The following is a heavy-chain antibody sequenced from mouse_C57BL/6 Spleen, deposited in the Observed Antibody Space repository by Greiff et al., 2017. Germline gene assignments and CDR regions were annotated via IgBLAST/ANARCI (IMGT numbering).Heavy chain of an antibody. Sequence: EVMLVESGGGLVKPGGSLTLSCAASGFTFSSYALSWVRQTPEKRLEWVATISDGGSYTYYPDNVKGRFTISRDNAKYNLYLQMRHLKSKDTAMYSCARDQTGTGYDYWGHGPTLTVSS. J-gene: IGHJ2*01. V-gene: IGHV5-4*01. D-gene: IGHD4-1*01. CDR1: GFTFSSYA. CDR2: ISDGGSYT. CDR3: ARDQTGTGYDY.